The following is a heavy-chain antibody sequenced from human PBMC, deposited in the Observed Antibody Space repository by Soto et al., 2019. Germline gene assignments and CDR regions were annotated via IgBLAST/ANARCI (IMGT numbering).Heavy chain of an antibody. CDR1: GGSISSYY. CDR3: ARERVHYDFWSGYYYHNWFDP. CDR2: IYYSGST. Sequence: QVQLQESGPGLVKPSETLSLTCTVSGGSISSYYWSWIRQPPGKGLEWIGYIYYSGSTNYNPSLKSRVTISVDTSKNQFSLKLSSVTAADTAVYYCARERVHYDFWSGYYYHNWFDPWGQGTLVTVSS. D-gene: IGHD3-3*01. J-gene: IGHJ5*02. V-gene: IGHV4-59*01.